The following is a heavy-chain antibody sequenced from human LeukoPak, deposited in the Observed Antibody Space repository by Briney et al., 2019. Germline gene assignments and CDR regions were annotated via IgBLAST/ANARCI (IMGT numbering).Heavy chain of an antibody. V-gene: IGHV3-33*01. Sequence: GRSLRLSCAASGFTFSNYGMQWVRQAPGKGLEWLAVIWYDGSQKYYADSVKGRFTTSREDSKNTLYLQMNSLRVEDTAMYYCARDYCSTTTCLDYWGQGTLVTVSS. CDR3: ARDYCSTTTCLDY. D-gene: IGHD2-2*01. CDR1: GFTFSNYG. CDR2: IWYDGSQK. J-gene: IGHJ4*02.